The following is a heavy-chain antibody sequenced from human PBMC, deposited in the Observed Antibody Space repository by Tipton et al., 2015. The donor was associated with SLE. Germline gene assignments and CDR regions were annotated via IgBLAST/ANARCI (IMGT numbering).Heavy chain of an antibody. Sequence: TLSLTCTVSGGSISSSSYYWGWIRQPPGKGLQWIGSIYYSGSTYHNPSLKSRVTISVDTSKNQFSLKLSSVTAADTAVYYCARETLPYRPRGGFDYWGQGTLVTVSS. CDR1: GGSISSSSYY. J-gene: IGHJ4*02. CDR2: IYYSGST. CDR3: ARETLPYRPRGGFDY. D-gene: IGHD3-10*01. V-gene: IGHV4-39*07.